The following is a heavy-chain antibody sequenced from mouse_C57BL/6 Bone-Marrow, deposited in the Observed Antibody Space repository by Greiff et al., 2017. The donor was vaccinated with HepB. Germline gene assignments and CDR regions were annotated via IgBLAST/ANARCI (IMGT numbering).Heavy chain of an antibody. J-gene: IGHJ4*01. CDR2: INPNYGTT. CDR1: GYSFTDYN. V-gene: IGHV1-39*01. Sequence: VQLQQSGPELVKPGASVKISCKASGYSFTDYNMNWVKQSNGKSLEWIGVINPNYGTTSYNQKFKGKATLTVAQSSSTADMQLNSLKSEDAAVYYCARLRLRPYAMDYWGEGTSVTVSS. CDR3: ARLRLRPYAMDY. D-gene: IGHD3-2*02.